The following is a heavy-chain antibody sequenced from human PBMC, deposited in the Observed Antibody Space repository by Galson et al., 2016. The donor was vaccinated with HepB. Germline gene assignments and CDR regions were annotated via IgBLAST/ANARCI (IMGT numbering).Heavy chain of an antibody. D-gene: IGHD2-2*01. CDR3: SRDLSSSCFPFDY. Sequence: CAIPGDSVSSNSAAWNWIRQSPSRGLEWLGRTYYRSKWYNDYAVSVKSRITINPDTTKNQYSLQLNSVTPEDTAVYYCSRDLSSSCFPFDYWGQGTLVTVSS. CDR1: GDSVSSNSAA. J-gene: IGHJ4*02. CDR2: TYYRSKWYN. V-gene: IGHV6-1*01.